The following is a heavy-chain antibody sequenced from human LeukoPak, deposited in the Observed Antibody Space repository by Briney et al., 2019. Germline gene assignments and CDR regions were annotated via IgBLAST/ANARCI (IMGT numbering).Heavy chain of an antibody. CDR3: ARSPYDFPTHFDY. CDR1: GGSISSGDYC. Sequence: PSETLSLTCTVSGGSISSGDYCWSWIRQSPGKGLEWIGYSYYSGSTYYNPSLKSRVTISVDTSKNQFSLKLSSVTAADTAVYYCARSPYDFPTHFDYWGQGTLVTVSS. D-gene: IGHD3-3*01. J-gene: IGHJ4*02. CDR2: SYYSGST. V-gene: IGHV4-30-4*01.